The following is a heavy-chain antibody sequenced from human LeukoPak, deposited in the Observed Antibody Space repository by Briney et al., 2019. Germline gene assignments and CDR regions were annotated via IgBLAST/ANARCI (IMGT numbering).Heavy chain of an antibody. CDR1: GYTLTELS. V-gene: IGHV1-24*01. D-gene: IGHD3-9*01. CDR3: ATIVIYDILTGYYNKAFDI. Sequence: ASVKVSCQVSGYTLTELSMHWVRQAPGKGLEWMGGFDPEDGETIYAQKFQGRVTMTEDTSTDKAYMELSSLRSEDTAVYYCATIVIYDILTGYYNKAFDIWGQGTMVTVSS. CDR2: FDPEDGET. J-gene: IGHJ3*02.